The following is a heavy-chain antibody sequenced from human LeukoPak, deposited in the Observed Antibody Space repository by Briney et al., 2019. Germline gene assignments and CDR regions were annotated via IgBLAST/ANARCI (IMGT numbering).Heavy chain of an antibody. D-gene: IGHD6-13*01. CDR2: INHSGST. CDR3: ARALGQIAAAGSLEGFYGMDV. CDR1: GGSLSGYY. Sequence: SETLSLTCAVYGGSLSGYYWSWIRQPPGKGLEWIGEINHSGSTNYNPSLKSRVTMSVDTSKNQFSLKLSSVTAADTAVYYCARALGQIAAAGSLEGFYGMDVWGQGTTVTVSS. J-gene: IGHJ6*02. V-gene: IGHV4-34*01.